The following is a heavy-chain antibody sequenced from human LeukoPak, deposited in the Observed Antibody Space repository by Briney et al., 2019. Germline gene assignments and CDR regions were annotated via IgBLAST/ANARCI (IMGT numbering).Heavy chain of an antibody. Sequence: ASVEVSCKASGYTFTSYGISWVRQAPGQGLEWMGWISAYNGNTNYAQKLQGRVTMTTDTSTSTAYMELRSLRSDDTAVYYCARVPVLLWFGEPHSYFDYWGQGTLVTVSS. J-gene: IGHJ4*02. CDR1: GYTFTSYG. CDR3: ARVPVLLWFGEPHSYFDY. CDR2: ISAYNGNT. V-gene: IGHV1-18*04. D-gene: IGHD3-10*01.